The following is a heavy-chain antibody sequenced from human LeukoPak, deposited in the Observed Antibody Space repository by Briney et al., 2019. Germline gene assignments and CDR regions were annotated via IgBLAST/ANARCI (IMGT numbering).Heavy chain of an antibody. D-gene: IGHD6-6*01. CDR3: AREGSMTARPFASIDY. V-gene: IGHV4-4*07. J-gene: IGHJ4*02. Sequence: SETLSLTCTVSGGSISTYYWSWVRQPAGKGLEWIGRIHTSGSVDYNPSLKSRVTMSVDTSKKQFSLTLSSVTAADTAMYYCAREGSMTARPFASIDYWGQGTLVTVSS. CDR1: GGSISTYY. CDR2: IHTSGSV.